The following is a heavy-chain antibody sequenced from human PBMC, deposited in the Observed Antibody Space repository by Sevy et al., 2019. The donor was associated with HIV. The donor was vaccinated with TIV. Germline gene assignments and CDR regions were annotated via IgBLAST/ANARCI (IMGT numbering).Heavy chain of an antibody. CDR1: GYTFTSYA. V-gene: IGHV7-4-1*02. CDR3: ARPGYCRSDICYDIWFDP. J-gene: IGHJ5*02. D-gene: IGHD2-2*01. Sequence: ASVKVSCKASGYTFTSYAMNWVRQAPGQGLEWMGWINTNTGNPTYAQGFTGRFVFSLDTSVSTAYLQISSLKAEDTAVYYCARPGYCRSDICYDIWFDPWGKGTLVSVSS. CDR2: INTNTGNP.